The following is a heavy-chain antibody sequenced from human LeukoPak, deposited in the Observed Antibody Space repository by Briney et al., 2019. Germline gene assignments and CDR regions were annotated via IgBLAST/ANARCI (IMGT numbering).Heavy chain of an antibody. CDR3: ARGAFMITFGGVIAPGGIDY. D-gene: IGHD3-16*02. Sequence: GASVKVSCKASGGTFSSYAISWVRQAPGQGLEWMGGIIPIFGTANYAQKFQGRVTITADESTSTAYMELSSLRSEDTAVYYCARGAFMITFGGVIAPGGIDYWGQGTLVTVSS. J-gene: IGHJ4*02. V-gene: IGHV1-69*13. CDR1: GGTFSSYA. CDR2: IIPIFGTA.